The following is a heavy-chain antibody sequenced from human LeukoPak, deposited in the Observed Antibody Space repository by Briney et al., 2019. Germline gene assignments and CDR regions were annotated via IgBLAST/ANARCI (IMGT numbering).Heavy chain of an antibody. J-gene: IGHJ4*02. CDR2: IYNGVPT. V-gene: IGHV4-4*09. D-gene: IGHD6-19*01. Sequence: SETLSLTCTTSGVSISRFYWSWVRQPPGKGLEWIANIYNGVPTFFNPSLKSRATIPVDTSKGQFSLQLASVTAADTAVYYCVQTTGWPGFDYWGQGILVTVSS. CDR1: GVSISRFY. CDR3: VQTTGWPGFDY.